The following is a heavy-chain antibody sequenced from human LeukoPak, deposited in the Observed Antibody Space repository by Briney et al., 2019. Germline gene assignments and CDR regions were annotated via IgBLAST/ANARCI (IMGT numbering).Heavy chain of an antibody. V-gene: IGHV4-4*07. J-gene: IGHJ4*02. Sequence: PSETLSLTCTVSGGSISRYYWSWIRQPAGKGLEWIGRIYTSGSTNYNPSLKSRVTMSVDTSKNQFSLKLSSVTAADTAVYYCARGYCSGGSCYPSGFDYWGQGTLVTVSS. CDR1: GGSISRYY. CDR3: ARGYCSGGSCYPSGFDY. D-gene: IGHD2-15*01. CDR2: IYTSGST.